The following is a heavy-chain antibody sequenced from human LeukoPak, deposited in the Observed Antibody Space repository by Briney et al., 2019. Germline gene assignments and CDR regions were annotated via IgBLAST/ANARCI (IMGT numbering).Heavy chain of an antibody. CDR1: GGSISSSSYY. D-gene: IGHD6-13*01. V-gene: IGHV4-39*01. J-gene: IGHJ4*02. Sequence: PSETLSLTCTVSGGSISSSSYYWGWIRQPPGKGLEWIGSIYYSGSTYYNPSLKSRVTISVDTSKNQFSLKLSSVTAADTAVYYCARHGFKREKIAAARNFDYWGQGTLVTVSS. CDR2: IYYSGST. CDR3: ARHGFKREKIAAARNFDY.